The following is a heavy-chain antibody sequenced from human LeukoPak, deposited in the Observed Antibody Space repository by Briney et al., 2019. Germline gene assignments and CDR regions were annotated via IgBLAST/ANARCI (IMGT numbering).Heavy chain of an antibody. Sequence: ASVNVSCKASVYTFTGYYVHWVRQAPAQGLEWMGWINPNGGGTNYAQRFQGRVTMTGDISISTAYMELSRLTSDDTGVYYCARDPYYTDAFDVWGPGTKVIVSS. J-gene: IGHJ3*01. CDR1: VYTFTGYY. V-gene: IGHV1-2*02. CDR2: INPNGGGT. CDR3: ARDPYYTDAFDV. D-gene: IGHD3-10*01.